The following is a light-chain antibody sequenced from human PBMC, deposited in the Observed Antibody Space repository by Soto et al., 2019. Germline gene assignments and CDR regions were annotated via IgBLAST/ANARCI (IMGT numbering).Light chain of an antibody. Sequence: DIPMTQSPSSLSASVGDRVTITCRASQSISSYLNWYQQNSGKAPKLLIYAASSLQSGVPSRFSGSGSGTDFTLTISSLQPEDFATYYCQQSYSTPYTFGQGTKLEIK. CDR3: QQSYSTPYT. J-gene: IGKJ2*01. CDR1: QSISSY. CDR2: AAS. V-gene: IGKV1-39*01.